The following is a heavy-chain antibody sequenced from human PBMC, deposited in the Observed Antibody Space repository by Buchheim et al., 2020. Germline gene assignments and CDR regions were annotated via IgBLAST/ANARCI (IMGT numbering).Heavy chain of an antibody. CDR2: TYYSGTS. D-gene: IGHD3-22*01. CDR3: ARYGGYYSPFDY. J-gene: IGHJ4*02. V-gene: IGHV4-30-4*01. Sequence: QVQLQESGPGLVKPSQTLSLTCTVSGGSLSRGDYYWSWIRRPPGKGLEWIGYTYYSGTSYYNPSLKSRVIISVDSSKSQFSLKLSSVTAADTAVYYCARYGGYYSPFDYWGQGTL. CDR1: GGSLSRGDYY.